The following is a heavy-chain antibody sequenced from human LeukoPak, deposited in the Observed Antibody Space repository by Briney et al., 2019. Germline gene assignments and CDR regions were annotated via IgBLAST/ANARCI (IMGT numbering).Heavy chain of an antibody. CDR2: IYYHGST. CDR1: GDPISSYSNYK. Sequence: PSETLSLTCTVPGDPISSYSNYKWSWIRQPPGKGLEWIGYIYYHGSTNYNPSLKSRVTFSVDTSKNQFSLKLSSVTDADTAVYYCAREYSAFDYWGQGTLVTVSS. V-gene: IGHV4-61*01. J-gene: IGHJ4*02. D-gene: IGHD6-13*01. CDR3: AREYSAFDY.